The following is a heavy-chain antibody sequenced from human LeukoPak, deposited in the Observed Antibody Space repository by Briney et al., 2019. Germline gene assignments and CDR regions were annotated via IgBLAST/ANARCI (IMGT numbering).Heavy chain of an antibody. V-gene: IGHV3-15*01. CDR3: TTALGYCSGGSCYSADY. Sequence: GGSLRLSCAASGFTFSNAWMSWVRQAPGKGLEWVGCIKSKTDGGTTDYAAPVKGRFTISRDDSKNTLYLQMNSLKTEDTAVYYCTTALGYCSGGSCYSADYWGQGTLVTVSS. D-gene: IGHD2-15*01. CDR2: IKSKTDGGTT. J-gene: IGHJ4*02. CDR1: GFTFSNAW.